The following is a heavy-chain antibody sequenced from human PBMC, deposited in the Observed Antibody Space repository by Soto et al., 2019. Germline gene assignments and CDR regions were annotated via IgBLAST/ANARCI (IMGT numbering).Heavy chain of an antibody. V-gene: IGHV3-21*01. Sequence: GGSLRLSCAASGFTFSSYSMNWVRQAPGKGLEWVSSISSSSSYIYYADSVKGRFTISRDNAKNSLYLQMNSLRAEDTAVYYCARGKEQWLSSSECSFDYWGQGTLVTVSS. CDR2: ISSSSSYI. CDR1: GFTFSSYS. D-gene: IGHD6-19*01. CDR3: ARGKEQWLSSSECSFDY. J-gene: IGHJ4*02.